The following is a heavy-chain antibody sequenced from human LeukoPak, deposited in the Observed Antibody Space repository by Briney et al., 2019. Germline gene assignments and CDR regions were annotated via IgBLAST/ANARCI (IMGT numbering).Heavy chain of an antibody. CDR3: ARQPVTTRFEYYFDY. J-gene: IGHJ4*02. V-gene: IGHV3-7*01. Sequence: GGSLRLSCAASGFTFSSYWMSWVRQAPGKGLEWVANIKQDGSEKYYVDSVKGRFTISRDNTKNSLYLHMNSLRAEDTAIYYCARQPVTTRFEYYFDYWGQGTLVTVSS. CDR2: IKQDGSEK. CDR1: GFTFSSYW. D-gene: IGHD4-17*01.